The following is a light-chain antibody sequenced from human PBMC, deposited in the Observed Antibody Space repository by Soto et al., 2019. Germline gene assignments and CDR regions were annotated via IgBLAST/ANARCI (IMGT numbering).Light chain of an antibody. Sequence: QSALTQPPSASGSPGQSVTISCTGTSSDVGGYNYVSWYQHHPGKAPKLMIYEVTNRPSGVPNRFSGSKSGNTASLTISGLQAEDEADYYCSSYLSTSTVVFGGGTKLTVL. CDR3: SSYLSTSTVV. CDR1: SSDVGGYNY. J-gene: IGLJ2*01. V-gene: IGLV2-14*01. CDR2: EVT.